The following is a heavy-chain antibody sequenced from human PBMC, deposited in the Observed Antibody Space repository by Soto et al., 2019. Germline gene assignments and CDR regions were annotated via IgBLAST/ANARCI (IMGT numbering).Heavy chain of an antibody. CDR3: ARGGHDILTGYYTAFYYYYYGMDV. D-gene: IGHD3-9*01. CDR1: GYTFTDYY. Sequence: SVKVSCKASGYTFTDYYIHWVRQAPGQGLEWMGGIIPIFGTANYAQKFQGRVTITADESTSTAYMELSSLRSEDTAVYYCARGGHDILTGYYTAFYYYYYGMDVWGQGTTVTVSS. CDR2: IIPIFGTA. V-gene: IGHV1-69*13. J-gene: IGHJ6*02.